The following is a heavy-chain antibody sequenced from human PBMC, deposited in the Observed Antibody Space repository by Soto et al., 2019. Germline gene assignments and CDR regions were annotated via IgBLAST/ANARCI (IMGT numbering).Heavy chain of an antibody. CDR3: ANLHTVVDIFDY. D-gene: IGHD2-15*01. J-gene: IGHJ4*02. V-gene: IGHV3-23*01. CDR2: ISGSGGST. CDR1: GFTFSSYA. Sequence: EVQLLESGGGLVQPGGSLRLSCAASGFTFSSYAMSWVRPAPGKGLEWVSAISGSGGSTYYADSVKGRFTISRDNSKNTLYLQMNSLRAEDTAVYYCANLHTVVDIFDYWGQGTLVTVSS.